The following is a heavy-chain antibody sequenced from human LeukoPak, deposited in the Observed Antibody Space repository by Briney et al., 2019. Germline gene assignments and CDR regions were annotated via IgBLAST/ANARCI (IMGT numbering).Heavy chain of an antibody. D-gene: IGHD3-16*01. J-gene: IGHJ4*02. CDR1: GDSVSSNSAA. V-gene: IGHV6-1*01. Sequence: SQTLSLTCAISGDSVSSNSAAWNWVRQSTSRGLEWLGRTYYRSKWFNDYSISVKSRITVNPDTSKNQFSLQLTSVTPEDTAVYYCARDGGLGLDYFDYWGQGTLVTVSS. CDR3: ARDGGLGLDYFDY. CDR2: TYYRSKWFN.